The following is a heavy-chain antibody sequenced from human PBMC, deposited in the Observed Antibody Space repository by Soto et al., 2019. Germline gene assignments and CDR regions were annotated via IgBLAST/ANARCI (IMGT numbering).Heavy chain of an antibody. CDR1: GGSISSYY. CDR3: ARGYCSGGSCDTRLTYYYYMDV. CDR2: IYYSGST. Sequence: SETLSLTCTVSGGSISSYYWSWIRQPPGKGLEWIGYIYYSGSTDYNPSLKSRVTISVDTSKNQFSLKLSSVTAADTAVYYCARGYCSGGSCDTRLTYYYYMDVWGKGTTVTVSS. D-gene: IGHD2-15*01. J-gene: IGHJ6*03. V-gene: IGHV4-59*08.